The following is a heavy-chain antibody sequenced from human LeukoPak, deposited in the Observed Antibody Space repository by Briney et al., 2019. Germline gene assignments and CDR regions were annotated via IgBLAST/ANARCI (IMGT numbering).Heavy chain of an antibody. D-gene: IGHD5-12*01. CDR3: ARDRDIVATIDAFDI. J-gene: IGHJ3*02. CDR1: GYSISSGYY. CDR2: IYHSGST. V-gene: IGHV4-38-2*02. Sequence: SETLSLTCTVSGYSISSGYYWGWTRQPPGKGLEWIGSIYHSGSTYYNPSLKGRVTISVDTSKNQFSLKLSSVTAADTAVYYCARDRDIVATIDAFDIWGQGTMVTVSS.